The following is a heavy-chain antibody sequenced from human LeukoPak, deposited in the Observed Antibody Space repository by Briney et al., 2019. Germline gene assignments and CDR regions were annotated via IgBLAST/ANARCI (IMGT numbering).Heavy chain of an antibody. CDR3: AKDRWIQLWGGFDAFDI. D-gene: IGHD5-18*01. Sequence: PGGSLRLSCAASGFTFSSYAMSWVRQAPGKGLEWVSAISGSGGSTYYADSVKGRFTISRDNSKNTLYLQMNSLRAEDTAVYYCAKDRWIQLWGGFDAFDIWGQGTMVSVSS. V-gene: IGHV3-23*01. J-gene: IGHJ3*02. CDR2: ISGSGGST. CDR1: GFTFSSYA.